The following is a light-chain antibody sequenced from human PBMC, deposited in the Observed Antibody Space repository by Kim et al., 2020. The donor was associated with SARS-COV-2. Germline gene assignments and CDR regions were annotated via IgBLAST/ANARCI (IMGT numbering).Light chain of an antibody. CDR2: DVS. CDR1: SSDVGGYNY. CDR3: SSYTSSSPWV. Sequence: QSALTQPASVSRSPRQSITISCTGTSSDVGGYNYVSWYQQHPGKAPKLMIYDVSNRPSGVSNRFSGSKSGNTASLTISGLQAEDEADYYCSSYTSSSPWVFGGGTQLTVL. V-gene: IGLV2-14*03. J-gene: IGLJ3*02.